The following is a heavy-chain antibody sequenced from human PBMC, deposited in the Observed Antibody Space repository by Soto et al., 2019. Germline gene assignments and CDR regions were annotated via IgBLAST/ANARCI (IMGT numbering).Heavy chain of an antibody. D-gene: IGHD6-6*01. CDR1: GGSISSSSYY. CDR2: IYHSGST. V-gene: IGHV4-39*07. Sequence: SETLSLTCTVSGGSISSSSYYWGWIRQPPGKGLEWIGSIYHSGSTYYNPSLKSRVTISVDTSKNQFSLKLSSVTAADTAVYYCARARGLEYSSSPFDYWGQGTLVTVSS. J-gene: IGHJ4*02. CDR3: ARARGLEYSSSPFDY.